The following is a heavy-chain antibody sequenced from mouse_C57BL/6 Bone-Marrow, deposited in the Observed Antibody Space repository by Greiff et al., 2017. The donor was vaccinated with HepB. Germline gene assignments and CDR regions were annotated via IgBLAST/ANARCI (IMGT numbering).Heavy chain of an antibody. CDR1: GFTFSSYA. V-gene: IGHV5-9-1*02. Sequence: DVMLVESGEGLVKPGGSLKLSCAASGFTFSSYAMSWVRQTPEKRLEWVAYISSGGDYIYYADTVKGRFTISRDNARNTLYLQMSSLKSEDTAMYYCTRAIYYYGSSLYWGQGTTLTVSS. CDR2: ISSGGDYI. J-gene: IGHJ2*01. D-gene: IGHD1-1*01. CDR3: TRAIYYYGSSLY.